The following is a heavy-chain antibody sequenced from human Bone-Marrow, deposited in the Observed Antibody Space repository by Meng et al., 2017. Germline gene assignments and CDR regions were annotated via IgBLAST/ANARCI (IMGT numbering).Heavy chain of an antibody. Sequence: LSLTCAASGFTFSSYTMNWVRQAPGKGLEWVSSISSSSSYIYYADSVKDRFTISRDNAKKSLDLQMNSLRAEDTAVYYCARDRASKDSSVWYFGPDYWGQGTLVTVSS. J-gene: IGHJ4*02. D-gene: IGHD6-19*01. CDR1: GFTFSSYT. CDR3: ARDRASKDSSVWYFGPDY. CDR2: ISSSSSYI. V-gene: IGHV3-21*01.